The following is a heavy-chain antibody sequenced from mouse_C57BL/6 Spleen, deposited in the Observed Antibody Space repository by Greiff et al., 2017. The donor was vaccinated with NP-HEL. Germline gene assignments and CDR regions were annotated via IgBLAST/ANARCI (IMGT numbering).Heavy chain of an antibody. J-gene: IGHJ2*01. CDR3: ARDYDYYFDY. D-gene: IGHD2-4*01. V-gene: IGHV5-17*01. Sequence: DVKLVESGGGLVKPGGSLKLSCAASGFTFSDYGMHWVRQAPEKGLEWVAYISSGSSSIYYAATVKGRFTISRDNAKNTLFLQMTSLRSEDTAMYYCARDYDYYFDYWGQGTTLTVSS. CDR2: ISSGSSSI. CDR1: GFTFSDYG.